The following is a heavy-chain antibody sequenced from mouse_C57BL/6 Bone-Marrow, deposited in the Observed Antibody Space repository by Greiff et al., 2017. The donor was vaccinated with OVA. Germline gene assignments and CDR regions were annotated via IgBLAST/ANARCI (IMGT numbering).Heavy chain of an antibody. J-gene: IGHJ2*01. V-gene: IGHV1-64*01. CDR1: GYTFTSYW. CDR2: IHPNSGST. CDR3: AGGSDYGSSSYYFDY. D-gene: IGHD1-1*01. Sequence: QVQLQQPGAELVKPGASVKLSCKASGYTFTSYWMHWVKQRPGQGLEWIGMIHPNSGSTNYNEKFKSKATLTVDKSTSTAYMQLSSLTSEDSAVYYCAGGSDYGSSSYYFDYWGQGTTLTVSS.